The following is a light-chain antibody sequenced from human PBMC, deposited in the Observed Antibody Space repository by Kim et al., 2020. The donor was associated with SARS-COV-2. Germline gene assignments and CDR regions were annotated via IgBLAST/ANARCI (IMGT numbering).Light chain of an antibody. Sequence: WSPGERATLSCRASQSVSSSYLAWYQQKPGQAPRLRIYGASSRATGIPDRFSGSGSGTDFTLTISRLEPEDFAVYYCQQYGSSLYTFGQGTKLEI. J-gene: IGKJ2*01. V-gene: IGKV3-20*01. CDR2: GAS. CDR3: QQYGSSLYT. CDR1: QSVSSSY.